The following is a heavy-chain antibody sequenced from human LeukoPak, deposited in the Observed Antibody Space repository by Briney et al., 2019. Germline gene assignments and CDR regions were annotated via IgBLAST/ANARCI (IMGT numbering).Heavy chain of an antibody. CDR1: EYTFTGYY. J-gene: IGHJ4*02. D-gene: IGHD3-22*01. Sequence: ASVKVSCKASEYTFTGYYMHWVRQAPGQGLEWMGWINPDGGGTNSAQKFQGRITMTRDTSISTAYMELTSLRSDDTAVYYCARGLTSEGSRAFYSYFDSWGQGTLVTVSS. CDR3: ARGLTSEGSRAFYSYFDS. CDR2: INPDGGGT. V-gene: IGHV1-2*02.